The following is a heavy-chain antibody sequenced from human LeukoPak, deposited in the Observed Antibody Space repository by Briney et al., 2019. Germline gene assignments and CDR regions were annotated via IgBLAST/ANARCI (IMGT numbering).Heavy chain of an antibody. CDR3: AIYGSGEIDY. J-gene: IGHJ4*02. CDR2: ISYDGSNK. CDR1: GFTFSSYG. Sequence: PGRSLRLSCAASGFTFSSYGMHWARQAPGKGLEWVAVISYDGSNKYYADSVKGRFTISRDNSKNTLYLQMNSLRAEDTAVYYCAIYGSGEIDYWGQGTLVTVSS. D-gene: IGHD3-10*01. V-gene: IGHV3-30*03.